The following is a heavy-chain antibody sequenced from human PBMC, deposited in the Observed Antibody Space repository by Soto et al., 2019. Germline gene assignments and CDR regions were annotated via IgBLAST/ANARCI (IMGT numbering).Heavy chain of an antibody. V-gene: IGHV3-64D*06. D-gene: IGHD5-12*01. Sequence: GGSLRLSCSASGFTFSSSAMHWVRQAPGKGLEYVSGVRGNGDPPFYADSVKGRFTISRDNSKNTLYLQMSSLSADDTAVYYCVKSQGGNNFDFFDWGQGAMVTVSS. CDR2: VRGNGDPP. J-gene: IGHJ4*02. CDR1: GFTFSSSA. CDR3: VKSQGGNNFDFFD.